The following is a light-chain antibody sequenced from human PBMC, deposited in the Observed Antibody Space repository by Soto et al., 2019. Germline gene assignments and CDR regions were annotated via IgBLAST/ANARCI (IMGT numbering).Light chain of an antibody. J-gene: IGKJ4*01. Sequence: ETVMTQSPATLSVSPGEGATLSCRASQSIGSNLAWYQQKPGQAPRLLIYGAPARATGIAARFRGSGSGTEFTLTISSLQSEDFAIYYCQQYNNWPLTFGGGTKVELK. CDR1: QSIGSN. CDR2: GAP. V-gene: IGKV3-15*01. CDR3: QQYNNWPLT.